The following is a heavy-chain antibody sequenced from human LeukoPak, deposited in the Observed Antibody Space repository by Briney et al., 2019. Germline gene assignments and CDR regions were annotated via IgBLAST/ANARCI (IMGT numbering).Heavy chain of an antibody. J-gene: IGHJ6*02. Sequence: KPSETLSLTCTVSGGSISSYYWSWIRQPPGKGLEWIGYIYYSGSTNYNPSLKSRVTISVDTSKNQFSLKLSSVTAADTAVYYCARVVWLRDHWDYYGMDVWGQGTTVTVSS. V-gene: IGHV4-59*01. CDR3: ARVVWLRDHWDYYGMDV. CDR1: GGSISSYY. CDR2: IYYSGST. D-gene: IGHD5-12*01.